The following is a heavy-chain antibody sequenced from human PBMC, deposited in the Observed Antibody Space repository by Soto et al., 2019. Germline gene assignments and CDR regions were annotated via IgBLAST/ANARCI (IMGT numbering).Heavy chain of an antibody. Sequence: QVQLVQSGAEVKKPGASVKVSCKASGYTFTGYHMHWVRQAPGQGLEWMGWINPNTGGTNYAQKFQGRVTMTRDTSISTDYMELSRLRSDDTAMYYCAPIKQLEAAFDIWGQGTMVTVSS. D-gene: IGHD1-1*01. V-gene: IGHV1-2*02. J-gene: IGHJ3*02. CDR2: INPNTGGT. CDR3: APIKQLEAAFDI. CDR1: GYTFTGYH.